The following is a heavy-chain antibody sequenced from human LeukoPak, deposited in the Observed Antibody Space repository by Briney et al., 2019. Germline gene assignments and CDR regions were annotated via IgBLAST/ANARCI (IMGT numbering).Heavy chain of an antibody. V-gene: IGHV1-69*06. J-gene: IGHJ3*02. CDR1: GGTFSSYA. Sequence: GASVKVSCKASGGTFSSYAISCVRQAPGQGLECMGGIIPIFGTANYAQKFQGRATITADKTTSTDYMELSRVRSEDTAVYYCAAQSYSSGWNDAFGIWGQGTMVTVSS. CDR3: AAQSYSSGWNDAFGI. D-gene: IGHD6-25*01. CDR2: IIPIFGTA.